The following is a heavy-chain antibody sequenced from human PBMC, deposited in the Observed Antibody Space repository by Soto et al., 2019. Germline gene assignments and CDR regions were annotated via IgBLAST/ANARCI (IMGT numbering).Heavy chain of an antibody. V-gene: IGHV1-46*01. J-gene: IGHJ6*02. D-gene: IGHD4-4*01. CDR2: INPSGGST. CDR3: ARDHRNYSREDAGMDV. CDR1: GYTFTSYY. Sequence: ASVKVSCKASGYTFTSYYMHWVRQAPGQGLEWMGIINPSGGSTSYAQKFQGRVTMTRDTSTSTVYMELSSLRSEDTAVYYCARDHRNYSREDAGMDVWGQGTTVTVSS.